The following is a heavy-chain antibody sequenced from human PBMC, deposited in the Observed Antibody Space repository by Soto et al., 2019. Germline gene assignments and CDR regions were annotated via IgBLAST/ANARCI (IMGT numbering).Heavy chain of an antibody. V-gene: IGHV4-59*01. CDR1: GGSISSYY. CDR3: ARGGDSSGYYYDDAFDI. Sequence: SETLSLTCTVSGGSISSYYWSWIRQPPGKGLEWIGYIYYSGSTNYNPSLKSRVTISVDTSKNQFSLKLSSVTAADTAVYYCARGGDSSGYYYDDAFDIWGQGTMVTVSS. J-gene: IGHJ3*02. D-gene: IGHD3-22*01. CDR2: IYYSGST.